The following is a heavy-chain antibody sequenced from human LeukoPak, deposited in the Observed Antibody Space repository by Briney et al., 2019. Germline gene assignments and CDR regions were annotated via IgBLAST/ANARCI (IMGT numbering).Heavy chain of an antibody. V-gene: IGHV6-1*01. Sequence: SQTLSLTCAISGDSVSSTSATWDWIRQSPSRGLEWLGRTYYRSKWYNDYAVSVKSRVTINPDTSKNQFSLQMNSVTPEDTAVYYCAREGSDGYLFDYWGQGSLVIVSS. D-gene: IGHD3-16*01. CDR1: GDSVSSTSAT. J-gene: IGHJ4*02. CDR2: TYYRSKWYN. CDR3: AREGSDGYLFDY.